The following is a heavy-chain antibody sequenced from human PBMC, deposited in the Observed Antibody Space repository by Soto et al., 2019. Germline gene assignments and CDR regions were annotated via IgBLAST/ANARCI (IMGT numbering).Heavy chain of an antibody. Sequence: QVQLQESGPGLVRPSGALSVTCAVSGDSISRSHWWSWVRQSPGKGLEWIGDISHSGITNYNPSPKSRVTISGDKQKNQLSLKLTSVTASDTAVYYCARVLYDRSGFDHWGQGTLVSVSS. V-gene: IGHV4-4*02. CDR2: ISHSGIT. D-gene: IGHD3-22*01. CDR3: ARVLYDRSGFDH. J-gene: IGHJ4*02. CDR1: GDSISRSHW.